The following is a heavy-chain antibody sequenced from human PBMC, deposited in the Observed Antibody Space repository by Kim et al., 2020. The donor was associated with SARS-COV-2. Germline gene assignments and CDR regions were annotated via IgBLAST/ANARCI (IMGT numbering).Heavy chain of an antibody. Sequence: GGSLRLSCAASGFTFSSYEMNWVRQAPGKGLEWVSYISSSGSTIYYADSVKGRFTISRDNAKNSLYLQMNSLRAEDTAVYYCARDRGIVATIPYFYYYYGMDVWGQGTTVTVSS. CDR1: GFTFSSYE. V-gene: IGHV3-48*03. J-gene: IGHJ6*02. CDR3: ARDRGIVATIPYFYYYYGMDV. CDR2: ISSSGSTI. D-gene: IGHD5-12*01.